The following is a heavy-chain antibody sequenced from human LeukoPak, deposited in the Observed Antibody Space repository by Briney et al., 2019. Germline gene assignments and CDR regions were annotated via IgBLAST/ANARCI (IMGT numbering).Heavy chain of an antibody. CDR3: ARDPGDSSGWYPYYYYYYMDV. CDR1: GFTFSSYW. Sequence: GGSLRLSCAASGFTFSSYWMHWVRQDPGKGLVWVSRINSDGSSTSYADSVKGRFTISRDNAKNTLYLQMNSLRAEDTAVYYCARDPGDSSGWYPYYYYYYMDVWGKGTTVTVSS. CDR2: INSDGSST. V-gene: IGHV3-74*01. D-gene: IGHD6-19*01. J-gene: IGHJ6*03.